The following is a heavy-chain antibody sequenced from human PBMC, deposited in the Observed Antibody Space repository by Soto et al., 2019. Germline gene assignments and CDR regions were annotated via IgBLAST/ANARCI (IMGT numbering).Heavy chain of an antibody. CDR1: GFTFSSYG. Sequence: GGSLRLSCAASGFTFSSYGMHWVRQAPGKGLEWVAVIWYDGSNKYYADSVKGRFTISRDNSKNTLYLQMNSLRAEDTAVYYCARAKFRFLAMDVWGQGTTVTVSS. CDR2: IWYDGSNK. J-gene: IGHJ6*02. CDR3: ARAKFRFLAMDV. V-gene: IGHV3-33*01. D-gene: IGHD3-3*01.